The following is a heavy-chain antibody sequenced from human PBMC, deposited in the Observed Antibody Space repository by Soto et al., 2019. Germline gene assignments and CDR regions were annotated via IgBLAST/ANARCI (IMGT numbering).Heavy chain of an antibody. CDR1: GGFISSGGYS. CDR3: ARVPDR. J-gene: IGHJ5*02. Sequence: QLQLPESGSGLVKPSQTLSLTCAVSGGFISSGGYSWSWIRQPPGKGLEWIGYIYHSGSTYYNPSLKSRVTISVDRSKNQFSLKLSSVTAADTAVYYCARVPDRWGQGTLVTVSS. CDR2: IYHSGST. V-gene: IGHV4-30-2*01. D-gene: IGHD2-2*01.